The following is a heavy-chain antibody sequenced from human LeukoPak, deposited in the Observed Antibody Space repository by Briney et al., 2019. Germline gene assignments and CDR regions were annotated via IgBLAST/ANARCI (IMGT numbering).Heavy chain of an antibody. J-gene: IGHJ4*02. CDR1: GFTFSDHY. CDR2: TRKKINGYTT. V-gene: IGHV3-72*01. Sequence: GGSLRLSCTASGFTFSDHYMDWVRQAPGKGLEWVARTRKKINGYTTEYAASVKGRFTISRDDSKNSLYLQMYSLKSEDTAVYYCARVSGSFHFDYWGQGTLVTVSS. CDR3: ARVSGSFHFDY. D-gene: IGHD1-26*01.